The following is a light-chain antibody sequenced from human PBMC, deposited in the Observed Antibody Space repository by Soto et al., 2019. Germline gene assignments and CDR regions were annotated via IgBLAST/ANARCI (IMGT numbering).Light chain of an antibody. CDR2: GAS. CDR1: QRVSSSY. Sequence: EIVLTQSPGTLPLSPGERATLSCRASQRVSSSYLAWYQQKPGQAPRLLISGASSRATGIPDRFSGGGSGTAFTLTISTLEPEDFAVYYCQHYGNSAWTFGQGTKVEIK. CDR3: QHYGNSAWT. V-gene: IGKV3-20*01. J-gene: IGKJ1*01.